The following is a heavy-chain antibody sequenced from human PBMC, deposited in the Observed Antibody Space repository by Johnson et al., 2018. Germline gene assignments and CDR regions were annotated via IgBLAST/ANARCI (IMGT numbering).Heavy chain of an antibody. Sequence: VQLVQSGGGLVQPGGSLRLSCAASGFTFSSYWMSWVRQAPGKGLEWVANIKQDGSEKYYVDSVKGRFTISRNNASNSLYLQMNSLRAEDTALYYCVKDDSSSSAAYGMAVWGQGTTVTVSS. CDR1: GFTFSSYW. V-gene: IGHV3-7*03. CDR2: IKQDGSEK. J-gene: IGHJ6*02. D-gene: IGHD6-6*01. CDR3: VKDDSSSSAAYGMAV.